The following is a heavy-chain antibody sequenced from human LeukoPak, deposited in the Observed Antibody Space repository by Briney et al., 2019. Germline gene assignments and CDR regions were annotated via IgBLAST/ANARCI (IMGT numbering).Heavy chain of an antibody. D-gene: IGHD5-24*01. J-gene: IGHJ4*02. CDR3: ARTKEMATISYFDS. CDR1: GFTFSSYE. V-gene: IGHV3-48*03. Sequence: GGSLRLSCAASGFTFSSYEMNWVRQAPGKGLEWGSYIDSSGRTIHYADSVKGRFTISRDNAKNSLYLQMNSLRAEDTAVYYCARTKEMATISYFDSWGQGTLVTVSS. CDR2: IDSSGRTI.